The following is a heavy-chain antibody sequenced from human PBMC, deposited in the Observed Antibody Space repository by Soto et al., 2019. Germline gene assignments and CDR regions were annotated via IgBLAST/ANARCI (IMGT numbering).Heavy chain of an antibody. CDR2: IDHSGGST. CDR1: GFTFSNYA. J-gene: IGHJ5*02. Sequence: EVQLLESGGGLVQPGGYLRLSCAASGFTFSNYAMSWVRQAPGKGLEWVSGIDHSGGSTYYADSVKGRFTISRDNSKNTLYLQMNSLRAEDTAVYYCANLYSSGGKEWFDPWGQGTLVTVSS. CDR3: ANLYSSGGKEWFDP. D-gene: IGHD6-19*01. V-gene: IGHV3-23*01.